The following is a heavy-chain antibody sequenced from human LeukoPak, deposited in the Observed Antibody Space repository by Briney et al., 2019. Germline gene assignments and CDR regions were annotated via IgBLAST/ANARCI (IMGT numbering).Heavy chain of an antibody. V-gene: IGHV3-30*02. CDR2: IRYDGSNK. CDR1: GFTFSSYG. CDR3: AKCMTTVPRAAFDI. Sequence: PGGSLRLSCAASGFTFSSYGMHWVRQAPGKGLEGVAFIRYDGSNKYYADSVKGRFTISRDNSKNTLYLQMNSLRAEDTAVYYCAKCMTTVPRAAFDIWGQGTMVTVSS. D-gene: IGHD4-17*01. J-gene: IGHJ3*02.